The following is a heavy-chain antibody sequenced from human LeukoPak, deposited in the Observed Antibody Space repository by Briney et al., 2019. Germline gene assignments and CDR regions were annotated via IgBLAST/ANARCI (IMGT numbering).Heavy chain of an antibody. CDR3: ARDREWSYCSGGSCYPYYFDY. CDR2: IIPIFGTA. V-gene: IGHV1-69*13. D-gene: IGHD2-15*01. CDR1: GGTFSSYA. J-gene: IGHJ4*02. Sequence: ASVKVSCKASGGTFSSYAISWVRQAPGQGLEWMGGIIPIFGTANHAQKFQGRVTITADESTSTAYMELSSLRSEDTAVYYCARDREWSYCSGGSCYPYYFDYWGQGTLVTVSS.